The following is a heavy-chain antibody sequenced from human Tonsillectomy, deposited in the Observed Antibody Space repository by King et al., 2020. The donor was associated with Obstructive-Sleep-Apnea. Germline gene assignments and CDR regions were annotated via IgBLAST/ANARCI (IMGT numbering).Heavy chain of an antibody. Sequence: QLQESGSGLVKPSQTLSLTCAVSGGSISSGGYSWSWIRQPPGKGLEWIGYIYHSGSTYFNPALKSRVTISVDRSKNQFSLKLSSVTAADTAVYYCATYGDYVFDYWGQGTLVTVSS. V-gene: IGHV4-30-2*01. D-gene: IGHD4-17*01. J-gene: IGHJ4*02. CDR3: ATYGDYVFDY. CDR2: IYHSGST. CDR1: GGSISSGGYS.